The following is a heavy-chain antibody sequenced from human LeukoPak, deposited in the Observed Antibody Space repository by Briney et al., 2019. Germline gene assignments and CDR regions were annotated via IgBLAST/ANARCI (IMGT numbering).Heavy chain of an antibody. J-gene: IGHJ4*02. CDR1: GYTFIIYY. Sequence: ASVKVSCEASGYTFIIYYIHWVRQAPGQGLEWMGTVNPSGGSTNYAQKFQGRITMTRDTSTSTVYMELSSLRSEDTAVYYCARGKTMGDYWGQGTLVTVSP. V-gene: IGHV1-46*01. CDR2: VNPSGGST. CDR3: ARGKTMGDY. D-gene: IGHD4/OR15-4a*01.